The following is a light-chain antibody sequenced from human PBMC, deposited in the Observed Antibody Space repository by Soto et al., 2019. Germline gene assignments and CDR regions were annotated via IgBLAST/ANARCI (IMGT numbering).Light chain of an antibody. J-gene: IGKJ1*01. CDR1: RDVGSD. Sequence: QMTQSPSSLSASVGEKIIITCRASRDVGSDVSWYQQKPGQAPKLLIYAASNLYTGVPSRFSGSRSGTEFTLTISSLQPEFFASYYCLQDYGDSWTLGQGTKVEIE. CDR2: AAS. CDR3: LQDYGDSWT. V-gene: IGKV1-6*01.